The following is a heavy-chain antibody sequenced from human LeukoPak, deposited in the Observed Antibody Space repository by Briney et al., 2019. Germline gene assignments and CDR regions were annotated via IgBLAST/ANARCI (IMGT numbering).Heavy chain of an antibody. D-gene: IGHD1-1*01. CDR1: GFTFSNAW. V-gene: IGHV3-15*01. CDR2: VKSKTDGGTT. CDR3: TTDGAYNWNDVAWFDP. J-gene: IGHJ5*02. Sequence: GGSLRLSCAASGFTFSNAWMSWVRQAPGKGLEWVGRVKSKTDGGTTDYAAPVKGRFTISRDDSKNTLYLQMNSLKTEDTAVYYCTTDGAYNWNDVAWFDPWGQGTLVTVSS.